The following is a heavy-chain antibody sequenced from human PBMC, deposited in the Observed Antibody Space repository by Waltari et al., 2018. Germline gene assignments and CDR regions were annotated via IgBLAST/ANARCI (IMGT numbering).Heavy chain of an antibody. CDR2: IFSGSGTT. Sequence: EEQLLESGGGFVQSGGSLRLSCVASGFILSSYSMTWVRQAPGRGREGVSVIFSGSGTTYYLDSVKGRFTVSSDNSKNTLHLQMNNLRAEDTALYYCAKYNHNYHRDPWFAPWGQGTLVTVSS. CDR1: GFILSSYS. J-gene: IGHJ5*02. D-gene: IGHD1-20*01. V-gene: IGHV3-23*03. CDR3: AKYNHNYHRDPWFAP.